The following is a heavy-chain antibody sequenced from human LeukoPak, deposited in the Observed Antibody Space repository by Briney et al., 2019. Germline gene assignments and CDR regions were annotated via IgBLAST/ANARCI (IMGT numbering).Heavy chain of an antibody. CDR3: ASASSHRTAAGGDY. D-gene: IGHD6-13*01. CDR1: GFTFSNYL. CDR2: INSDGSGR. Sequence: GGSLRLSCAASGFTFSNYLMHWVRHAPGKGLVWVSRINSDGSGRNYADSVKGRFTISKDNAKNTLYLQMNSLRAEDTAVYYCASASSHRTAAGGDYWGQGTLVTVSS. V-gene: IGHV3-74*01. J-gene: IGHJ4*02.